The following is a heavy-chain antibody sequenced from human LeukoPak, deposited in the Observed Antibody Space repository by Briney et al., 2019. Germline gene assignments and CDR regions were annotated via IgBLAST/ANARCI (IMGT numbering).Heavy chain of an antibody. CDR1: GGSISSYY. Sequence: SETLSLTCSVSGGSISSYYWNWIRQPPGKGLEWIGYISYTGSTNYNPSLKSRLTISVDTSKNQFSLKLNSVTAADTAVYYCARHQASSGSPRFDYWGQGTLVTVSS. CDR3: ARHQASSGSPRFDY. V-gene: IGHV4-59*08. D-gene: IGHD3-10*01. J-gene: IGHJ4*02. CDR2: ISYTGST.